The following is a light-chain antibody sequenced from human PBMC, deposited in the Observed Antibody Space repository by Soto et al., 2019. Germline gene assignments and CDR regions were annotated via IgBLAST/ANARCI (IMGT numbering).Light chain of an antibody. CDR3: QQSYTSPRGIT. J-gene: IGKJ3*01. V-gene: IGKV1-8*01. CDR2: AAS. Sequence: AIRMTQSPSSFSASTGDRVTITCRASQGISSYLAWYQQKPGKAPKLLIYAASSLQSGVPSRFSGSGSGTDFALTISSLQPEDFATYYCQQSYTSPRGITFGPGTKVDIK. CDR1: QGISSY.